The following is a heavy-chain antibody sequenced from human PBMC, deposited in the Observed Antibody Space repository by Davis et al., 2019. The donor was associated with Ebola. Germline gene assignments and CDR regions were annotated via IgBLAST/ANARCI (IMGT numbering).Heavy chain of an antibody. D-gene: IGHD3-22*01. V-gene: IGHV3-48*02. Sequence: GESLKISCAASGFTFSSYSMNWVRQASGKGLEWVSYISSSSSTIYYADSVKGRFTISRDNAKNSLYLQMNSLRDEDTAVYYCARPRSSGYLDAFDIWGQGTMVTVSS. CDR2: ISSSSSTI. CDR3: ARPRSSGYLDAFDI. J-gene: IGHJ3*02. CDR1: GFTFSSYS.